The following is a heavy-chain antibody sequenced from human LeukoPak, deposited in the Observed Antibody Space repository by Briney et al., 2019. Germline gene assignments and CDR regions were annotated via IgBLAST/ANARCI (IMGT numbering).Heavy chain of an antibody. CDR2: IYYSGST. D-gene: IGHD3-3*01. J-gene: IGHJ5*02. CDR1: GGSISSSSYY. CDR3: ARGYDFWSGYPFDP. Sequence: SETLSLTCTVSGGSISSSSYYWSWIRQPPGKGLEWIGYIYYSGSTNYNPSLKSRVTISVDTSKNQFSLKLSSVTAADTAVYYCARGYDFWSGYPFDPWGQGTLVTVSS. V-gene: IGHV4-61*01.